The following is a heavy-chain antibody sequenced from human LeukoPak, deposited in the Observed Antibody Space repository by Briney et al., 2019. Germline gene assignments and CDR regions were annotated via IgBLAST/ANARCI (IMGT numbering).Heavy chain of an antibody. CDR2: IISDGSSA. V-gene: IGHV3-74*01. Sequence: GGSLRLSCAASGFTFGDYWMHWVRQAPGKGLVWVSRIISDGSSASYADSVKGRFTISRDNSKNTLYLQMNSLRAEDTAVYYCAKGRKYGGNSYFDYWGQGTLVTVSS. D-gene: IGHD4-23*01. J-gene: IGHJ4*02. CDR3: AKGRKYGGNSYFDY. CDR1: GFTFGDYW.